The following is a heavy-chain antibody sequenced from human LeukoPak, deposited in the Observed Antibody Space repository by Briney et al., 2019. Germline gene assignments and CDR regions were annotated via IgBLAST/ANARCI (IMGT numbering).Heavy chain of an antibody. CDR1: GFTFSSYT. Sequence: GGSLRLSCAASGFTFSSYTMNWVRQAPGKGLEWVSSISSSSSYIYYADSVKGRFTISRDNSKNTLYLQMNSLRAEDTAVYYCAKGSKEVLFTRDHYMDVWGKGTTVTISS. D-gene: IGHD3-3*01. CDR3: AKGSKEVLFTRDHYMDV. V-gene: IGHV3-21*01. J-gene: IGHJ6*03. CDR2: ISSSSSYI.